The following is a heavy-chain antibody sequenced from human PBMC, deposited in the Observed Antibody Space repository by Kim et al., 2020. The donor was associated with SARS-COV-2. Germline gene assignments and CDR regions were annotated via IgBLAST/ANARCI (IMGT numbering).Heavy chain of an antibody. CDR1: AFTFSSYA. CDR3: AKGRSDGRKAADLYYF. J-gene: IGHJ4*01. Sequence: GGSLRLSCAASAFTFSSYAMSWVRQAPGKGLEWVSTISGSGDSTYYAGSVKGRFTISRDNSKITLHLQMNSLRAEDTAVYYCAKGRSDGRKAADLYYF. V-gene: IGHV3-23*01. CDR2: ISGSGDST.